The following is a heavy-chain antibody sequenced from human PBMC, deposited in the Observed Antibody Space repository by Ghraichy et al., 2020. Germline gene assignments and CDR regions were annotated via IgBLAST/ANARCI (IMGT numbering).Heavy chain of an antibody. D-gene: IGHD2-8*02. CDR3: VKDSGARGTYHYFFGMDA. J-gene: IGHJ6*02. Sequence: LSLTCEASGFRFTTSGMHWVRQAPNKGLEWVAVIRYDGTNIYYADSLKGRFTISRDNDKSTLYLQMSGLTVEDTATYFCVKDSGARGTYHYFFGMDAWGQGTTVIVS. CDR2: IRYDGTNI. CDR1: GFRFTTSG. V-gene: IGHV3-33*06.